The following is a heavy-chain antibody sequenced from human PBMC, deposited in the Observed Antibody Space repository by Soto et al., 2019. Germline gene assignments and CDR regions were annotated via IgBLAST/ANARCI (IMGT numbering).Heavy chain of an antibody. CDR2: INPNSGGT. V-gene: IGHV1-2*04. Sequence: ASVKVSCKASGYTFTGYYMHWVRQAPGQGLEWMGWINPNSGGTNYAQKFQGWATMTRDTSISTAYMELSRLRSDDTAVYYCAAAAMVPNYYYYGMDVWGQGTTVTVSS. CDR3: AAAAMVPNYYYYGMDV. D-gene: IGHD5-18*01. CDR1: GYTFTGYY. J-gene: IGHJ6*02.